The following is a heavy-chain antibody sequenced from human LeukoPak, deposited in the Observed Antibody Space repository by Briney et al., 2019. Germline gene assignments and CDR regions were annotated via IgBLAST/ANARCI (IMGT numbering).Heavy chain of an antibody. CDR2: INSDGSST. J-gene: IGHJ5*02. CDR3: AREKYYYGSGNWFDP. Sequence: GGSLRLSCAASGFTFSSYWMHWVRQAPGEGLVWVSRINSDGSSTSYADSVKGRFTISRDNAKNTLYLQMNSLRAEDTAVYYCAREKYYYGSGNWFDPWGQGTLVTVSS. V-gene: IGHV3-74*01. D-gene: IGHD3-10*01. CDR1: GFTFSSYW.